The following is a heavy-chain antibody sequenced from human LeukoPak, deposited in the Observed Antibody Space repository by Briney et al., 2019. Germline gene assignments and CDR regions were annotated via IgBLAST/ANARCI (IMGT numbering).Heavy chain of an antibody. CDR2: IYHNGNT. Sequence: GSLRLSCAASGFSVSNNYMSWVRQAPGKGLEWIGYIYHNGNTYYSPSLKSRVTISVDRSKNQLSLKLSSVTAADTAMYYCASGGYSYGFDYWGQGTLVTVSS. D-gene: IGHD5-18*01. CDR1: GFSVSNNY. CDR3: ASGGYSYGFDY. V-gene: IGHV4-4*02. J-gene: IGHJ4*02.